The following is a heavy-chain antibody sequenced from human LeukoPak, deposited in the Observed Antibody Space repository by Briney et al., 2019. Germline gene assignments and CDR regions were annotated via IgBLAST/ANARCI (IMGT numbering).Heavy chain of an antibody. Sequence: ASVKVSCKASGYTFTSYGISWVRQAPGQGLEWMGWISAYNGNTNYAQKFQDRVTMTRDTSTSTVYMELSSLRSEDTAVYYCARGPRITMVRGGQWYYYMDVWGKGTTVTISS. D-gene: IGHD3-10*01. CDR3: ARGPRITMVRGGQWYYYMDV. CDR1: GYTFTSYG. V-gene: IGHV1-18*01. CDR2: ISAYNGNT. J-gene: IGHJ6*03.